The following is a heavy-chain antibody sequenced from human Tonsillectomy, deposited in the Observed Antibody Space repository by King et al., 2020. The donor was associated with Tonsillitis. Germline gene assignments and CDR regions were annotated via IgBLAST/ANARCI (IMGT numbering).Heavy chain of an antibody. J-gene: IGHJ3*02. V-gene: IGHV3-9*01. Sequence: VQLVQSGGGLVQPGRSLRLSCAASGFTFDDYAMHWVRQAPGKGLEWVSGISWNSGSIGYADSVKGRFTISRDNAKNSLYLQMNSLRAEDTALYYCAKDMGLAARLFAFDIWGQGTMVTVSS. CDR2: ISWNSGSI. D-gene: IGHD6-6*01. CDR1: GFTFDDYA. CDR3: AKDMGLAARLFAFDI.